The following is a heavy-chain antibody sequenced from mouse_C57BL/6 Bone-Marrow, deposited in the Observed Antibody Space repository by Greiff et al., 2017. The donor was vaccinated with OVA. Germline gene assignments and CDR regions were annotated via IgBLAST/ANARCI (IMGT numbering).Heavy chain of an antibody. D-gene: IGHD2-14*01. CDR2: INPYNGGT. J-gene: IGHJ2*01. V-gene: IGHV1-19*01. CDR3: ARGGVPDY. CDR1: GYTFTDYY. Sequence: EVQVVESGPVLVKPGASVKMSCKASGYTFTDYYMNWVKQSHGKSLEWIGVINPYNGGTSYNQKFKGKATLTVDKSSSTAYMELNSLTSEDSAVYYCARGGVPDYWGQGTTLTVSS.